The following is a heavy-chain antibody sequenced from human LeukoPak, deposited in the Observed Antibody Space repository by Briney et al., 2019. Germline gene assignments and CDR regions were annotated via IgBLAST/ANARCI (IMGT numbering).Heavy chain of an antibody. Sequence: SVKVSCKSSGYTFTSYDINWVRQVTGQGLEWMGWMNPKSGNTGYAQKFQGRVTMTRNTSISTAYMELSSLRADDTAVYYCARTLYIAAAPGGFDYWGQGTLVTVSS. V-gene: IGHV1-8*02. CDR1: GYTFTSYD. CDR3: ARTLYIAAAPGGFDY. CDR2: MNPKSGNT. J-gene: IGHJ4*02. D-gene: IGHD6-13*01.